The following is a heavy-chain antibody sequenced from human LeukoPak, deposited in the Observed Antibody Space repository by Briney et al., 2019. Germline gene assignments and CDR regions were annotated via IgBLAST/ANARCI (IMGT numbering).Heavy chain of an antibody. CDR1: GGSISSGYY. Sequence: SETLSLTCTVSGGSISSGYYWGWIRQPPGKGLEWIGSIYHSGSTYYNPSLKSRVTISVDTSKNQFSLKLSSVTAADTAVYYCARYQLLSRSGWFDPWGQGTLVTVSS. J-gene: IGHJ5*02. CDR2: IYHSGST. V-gene: IGHV4-38-2*02. D-gene: IGHD2-2*01. CDR3: ARYQLLSRSGWFDP.